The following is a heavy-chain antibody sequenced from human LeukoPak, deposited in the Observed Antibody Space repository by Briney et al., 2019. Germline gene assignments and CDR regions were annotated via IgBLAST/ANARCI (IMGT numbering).Heavy chain of an antibody. J-gene: IGHJ4*02. CDR3: AKGGAAARLTDY. CDR1: GFTFSSYW. V-gene: IGHV3-74*01. CDR2: INSDGSST. D-gene: IGHD6-25*01. Sequence: GGSLRLSCAASGFTFSSYWMHWVRQAPGKGLVWVSRINSDGSSTSYADSAKGRFTISRDNSKNTLYLQMNSLRAEDTAVYYCAKGGAAARLTDYWGQGTLVTVSS.